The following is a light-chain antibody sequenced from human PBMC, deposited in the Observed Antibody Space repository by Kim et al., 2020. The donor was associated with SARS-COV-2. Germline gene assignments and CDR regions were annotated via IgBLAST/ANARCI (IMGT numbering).Light chain of an antibody. CDR1: QSIGTW. CDR2: KAS. Sequence: SLGDRVTITCRASQSIGTWLAWYQQKPGIAPKPLIYKASNLASGVPSRFSGSGSGTEFTLTISSLQPDDFATYYCQQYNNYSPWTFGQGTKVDIK. CDR3: QQYNNYSPWT. V-gene: IGKV1-5*03. J-gene: IGKJ1*01.